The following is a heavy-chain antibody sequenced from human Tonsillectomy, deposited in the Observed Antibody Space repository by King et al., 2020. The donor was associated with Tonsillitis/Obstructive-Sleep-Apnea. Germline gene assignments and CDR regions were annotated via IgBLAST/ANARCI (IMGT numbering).Heavy chain of an antibody. V-gene: IGHV3-30*04. CDR2: ISYDGNNK. D-gene: IGHD6-13*01. J-gene: IGHJ3*01. CDR3: ARVGVESSWYYYTTPIDAFDV. Sequence: VQLVESGGGVVQPGRSLRLSCAASGFTFSSYAMHWVRQAPGKGLEWVAVISYDGNNKFYADSVKGRFTISRDNSKNTLYLQVSSLRAEDTAVYYCARVGVESSWYYYTTPIDAFDVWGQGTMVTVSS. CDR1: GFTFSSYA.